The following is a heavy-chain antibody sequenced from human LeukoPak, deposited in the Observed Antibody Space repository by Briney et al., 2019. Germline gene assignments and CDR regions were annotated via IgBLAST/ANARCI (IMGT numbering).Heavy chain of an antibody. D-gene: IGHD1-26*01. Sequence: SSETLSLTCAVSGYSIGSGYYWGWIRPPPGKGLEWIGSIYHSGSTYYNPSLKSRVTISVDTSKNQFSLKLSSVTAADTAVYYCARHWGVTTRPLDYWGQGTLVTVSS. CDR1: GYSIGSGYY. CDR2: IYHSGST. CDR3: ARHWGVTTRPLDY. J-gene: IGHJ4*02. V-gene: IGHV4-38-2*01.